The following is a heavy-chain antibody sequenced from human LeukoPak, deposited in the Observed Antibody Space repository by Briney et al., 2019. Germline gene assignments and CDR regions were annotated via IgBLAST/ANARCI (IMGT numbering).Heavy chain of an antibody. V-gene: IGHV4-39*01. D-gene: IGHD4-23*01. J-gene: IGHJ6*03. CDR3: ARLHYGGNYGYYYYYMDV. CDR1: GGSISSYY. Sequence: SETLSLTCTVSGGSISSYYWGWIRQPPGKGLEWIGSIYYTGSTYYNPSLKSRVTISVDTSKNQFSLKLSSVTAADTAVYYCARLHYGGNYGYYYYYMDVWGKGTTVTISS. CDR2: IYYTGST.